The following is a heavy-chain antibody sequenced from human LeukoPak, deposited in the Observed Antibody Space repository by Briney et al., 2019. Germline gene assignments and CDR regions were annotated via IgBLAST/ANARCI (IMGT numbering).Heavy chain of an antibody. Sequence: GESLKISCKGSGYSFTSCWIGWVRQMPGKGLEWMGIIYPGDSDTRYSPSFQGQVTISADKSISTAYLQWSSLKASDTAIYYCARMEATTQFDTWGQGTLVTVSS. D-gene: IGHD5-12*01. V-gene: IGHV5-51*01. CDR2: IYPGDSDT. CDR1: GYSFTSCW. J-gene: IGHJ5*02. CDR3: ARMEATTQFDT.